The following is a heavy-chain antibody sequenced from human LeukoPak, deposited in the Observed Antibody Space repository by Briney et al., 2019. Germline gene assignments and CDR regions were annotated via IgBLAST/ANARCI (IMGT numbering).Heavy chain of an antibody. V-gene: IGHV4-34*01. CDR1: GGSFSGYY. Sequence: SETLSLTCAVYGGSFSGYYWSWIRQPPGKGLEWIGEINHSGSTNYNPSLKSRVTISVDTSKNQFSLKLSSVTAADTAVYYCARDGSRRITIFGARPRGVDYWGQGTLVTVSS. CDR3: ARDGSRRITIFGARPRGVDY. D-gene: IGHD3-3*01. J-gene: IGHJ4*02. CDR2: INHSGST.